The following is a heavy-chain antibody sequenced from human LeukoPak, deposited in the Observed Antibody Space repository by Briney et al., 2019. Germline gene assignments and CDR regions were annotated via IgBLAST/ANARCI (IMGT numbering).Heavy chain of an antibody. CDR2: INQDGSKE. Sequence: GGSLRLSCAASGFAFSDYWMTWVRQAPGKGLEWVAHINQDGSKEHYMDSVKARFTISRDNAKNSLSLQMNSLRAEDTAVYHCVRDGGVSGYDLLDYWGQGTLVTVSS. CDR1: GFAFSDYW. CDR3: VRDGGVSGYDLLDY. D-gene: IGHD5-12*01. V-gene: IGHV3-7*01. J-gene: IGHJ4*02.